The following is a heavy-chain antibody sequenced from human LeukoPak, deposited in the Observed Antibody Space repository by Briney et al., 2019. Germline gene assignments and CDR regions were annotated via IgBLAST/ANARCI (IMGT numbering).Heavy chain of an antibody. CDR3: ARGDYYMDV. CDR1: GYTFTSHE. Sequence: ASVKVSCKASGYTFTSHEIDWVRQATGQALEWMGWMNPNSGSTGYAQTFQGRVTMTRNVSIDTAYMELSSLRSEDTAVYYCARGDYYMDVWGKGTTVTVSS. V-gene: IGHV1-8*01. CDR2: MNPNSGST. J-gene: IGHJ6*03.